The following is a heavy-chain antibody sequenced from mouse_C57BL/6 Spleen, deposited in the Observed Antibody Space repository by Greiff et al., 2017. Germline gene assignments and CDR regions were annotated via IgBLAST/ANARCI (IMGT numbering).Heavy chain of an antibody. D-gene: IGHD1-1*01. CDR1: GFTFSDYG. CDR2: ISSGSSTI. CDR3: ARPFITTVVATDAMDY. Sequence: EVNVVESGGGLVKPGGSLKLSCAASGFTFSDYGMHWVRQAPEKGLEWVAYISSGSSTIYYADTVKGRFTISRDNAKNTLFLQMTSLRSEDTAMYYCARPFITTVVATDAMDYWGQGTSVTVSS. J-gene: IGHJ4*01. V-gene: IGHV5-17*01.